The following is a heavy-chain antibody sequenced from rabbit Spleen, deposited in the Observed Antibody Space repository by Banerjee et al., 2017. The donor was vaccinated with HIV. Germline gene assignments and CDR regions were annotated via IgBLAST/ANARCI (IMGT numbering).Heavy chain of an antibody. CDR3: ARGAGYVLYDYVDKFDL. V-gene: IGHV1S45*01. Sequence: QEQLEEYGGDLVQPEGSLTLTCKASGFSFSNKAVMCWVRQAPGKGLEWIACINAVTGKAVYASWAKGRFTFSKTSSTTVTLQMTSLTAADTATYFCARGAGYVLYDYVDKFDLWGPGTLVTVS. D-gene: IGHD6-1*01. CDR1: GFSFSNKAV. CDR2: INAVTGKA. J-gene: IGHJ4*01.